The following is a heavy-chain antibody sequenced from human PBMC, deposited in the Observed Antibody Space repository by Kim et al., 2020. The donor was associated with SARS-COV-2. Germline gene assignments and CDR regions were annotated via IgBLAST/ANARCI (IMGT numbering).Heavy chain of an antibody. V-gene: IGHV4-34*01. J-gene: IGHJ4*02. D-gene: IGHD2-15*01. CDR3: ARFVVVVAATRASFDY. Sequence: SLTSRVTISVDTSKNQFSLKLGSVTAADTAVYYCARFVVVVAATRASFDYWGQGTLVTVSS.